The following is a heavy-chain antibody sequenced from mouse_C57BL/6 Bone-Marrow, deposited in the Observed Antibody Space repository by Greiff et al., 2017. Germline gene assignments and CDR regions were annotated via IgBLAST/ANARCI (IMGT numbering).Heavy chain of an antibody. CDR1: GYTFTSYW. CDR2: IYPGNSDT. J-gene: IGHJ3*01. D-gene: IGHD1-1*01. CDR3: TRTVYYYGSSFAY. Sequence: VQLQQSGTVLARPGASVKMSCKTSGYTFTSYWMHWVKQRPGQGLEWIGAIYPGNSDTSYNQKFKGKAKLTAVTSASTAYMELSSLTNEDSAVYYCTRTVYYYGSSFAYWGQGTLVTVSA. V-gene: IGHV1-5*01.